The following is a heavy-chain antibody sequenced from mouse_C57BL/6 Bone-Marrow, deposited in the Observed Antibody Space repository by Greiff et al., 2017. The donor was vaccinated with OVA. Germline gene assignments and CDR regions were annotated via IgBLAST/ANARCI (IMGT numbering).Heavy chain of an antibody. J-gene: IGHJ4*01. V-gene: IGHV1-26*01. CDR2: INPNNGGT. CDR3: ARHYSNYGAMDY. CDR1: GYTFTDYY. Sequence: VQLQQSGPELVKPGASVKISCKASGYTFTDYYMNWVKQSHGKSLEWIGDINPNNGGTSYNQKFKGKATLTVDKSSSTAYMELRSLTSEDSAVYYCARHYSNYGAMDYWGQGTSVTVSS. D-gene: IGHD2-5*01.